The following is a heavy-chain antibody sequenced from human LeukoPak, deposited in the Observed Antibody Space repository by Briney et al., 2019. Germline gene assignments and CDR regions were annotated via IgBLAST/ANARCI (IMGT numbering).Heavy chain of an antibody. CDR2: IYYSGST. D-gene: IGHD4-17*01. Sequence: SETLSLTCTVSGGSISSYYWSWIRQPPGKGLEWIGYIYYSGSTNYNPSLKSRVTISVDTSKNQFSLKLSSVTAADTAVYYCARSPGDTVWYFDYWGQGTLVTVSS. V-gene: IGHV4-59*01. CDR1: GGSISSYY. J-gene: IGHJ4*02. CDR3: ARSPGDTVWYFDY.